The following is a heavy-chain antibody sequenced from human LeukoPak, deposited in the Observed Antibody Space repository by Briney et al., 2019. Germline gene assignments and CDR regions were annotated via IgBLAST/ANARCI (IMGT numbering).Heavy chain of an antibody. CDR3: VRDETLWTLDW. CDR2: INERGTDS. V-gene: IGHV3-74*03. Sequence: GGSLTLSCTASGFTFSGHWIHWVRQPAGMGLVWVSRINERGTDSMYAESVKGRFTISRDNAKNTVYLQMNRLRAEDTAVYYCVRDETLWTLDWWGQGTLVSVSS. CDR1: GFTFSGHW. D-gene: IGHD1-1*01. J-gene: IGHJ4*02.